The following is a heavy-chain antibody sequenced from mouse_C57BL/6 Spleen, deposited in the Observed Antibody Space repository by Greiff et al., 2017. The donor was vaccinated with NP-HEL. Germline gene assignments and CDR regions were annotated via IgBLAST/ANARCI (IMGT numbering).Heavy chain of an antibody. J-gene: IGHJ2*01. Sequence: QVQLKQSGPELVKPGASVKISCKASGYAFSSSWMNWVKQRPGKGLEWIGRIYPGDGDTNYNGKFKGKATLTADKSSSTAYMQLSSLTSEDSAVYFCARGGSGVYFDYWGQGTTLTVSS. V-gene: IGHV1-82*01. CDR1: GYAFSSSW. CDR3: ARGGSGVYFDY. D-gene: IGHD1-1*01. CDR2: IYPGDGDT.